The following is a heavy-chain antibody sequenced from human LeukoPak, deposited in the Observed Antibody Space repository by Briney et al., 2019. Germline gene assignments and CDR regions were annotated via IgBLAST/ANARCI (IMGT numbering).Heavy chain of an antibody. Sequence: PGGSLRLSCAASGFTFSSYGMHWVRQAPGKGLEWVAVISYDGSNKYYADSVKGRFTISRDNSKNTLYLQMNSLRAEDTAVNYCAKDRRSGYSYGYFDYWGQGTLVTVSS. CDR2: ISYDGSNK. CDR1: GFTFSSYG. CDR3: AKDRRSGYSYGYFDY. J-gene: IGHJ4*02. V-gene: IGHV3-30*18. D-gene: IGHD5-18*01.